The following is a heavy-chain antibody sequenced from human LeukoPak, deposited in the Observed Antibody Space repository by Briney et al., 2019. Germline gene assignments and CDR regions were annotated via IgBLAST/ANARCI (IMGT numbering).Heavy chain of an antibody. D-gene: IGHD5-12*01. CDR3: ARVVANWFDP. CDR1: GGSVSSGSYH. V-gene: IGHV4-61*01. Sequence: SETLSLTCTVSGGSVSSGSYHWSWIRQPPGKGLEWIGHMYYSGSANHNPSLKSRLTISVDTSKNQFPLRLSSVTAADTAVYYCARVVANWFDPWGQGTLVTVSS. CDR2: MYYSGSA. J-gene: IGHJ5*02.